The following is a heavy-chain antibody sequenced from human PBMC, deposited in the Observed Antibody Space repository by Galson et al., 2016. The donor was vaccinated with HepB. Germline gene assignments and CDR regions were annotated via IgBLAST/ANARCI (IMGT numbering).Heavy chain of an antibody. CDR2: ISFDEINK. CDR3: ARSLSGRGEDY. D-gene: IGHD3-10*01. V-gene: IGHV3-30*04. CDR1: GFTFSTSS. J-gene: IGHJ4*02. Sequence: SLRLSCAASGFTFSTSSMHWVRQAPGKGLEWVAVISFDEINKYYADSVKGRFTISRDNSKNALYLQVNSLGTEDTAVYYCARSLSGRGEDYWGQGTRVTVSS.